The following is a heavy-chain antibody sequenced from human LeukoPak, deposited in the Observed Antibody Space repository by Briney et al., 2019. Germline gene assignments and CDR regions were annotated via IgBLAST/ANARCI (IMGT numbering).Heavy chain of an antibody. CDR3: GRKSAARKTSEFDY. CDR2: ISTYNGNT. Sequence: ASVKVSCKASGYTFISYGISWVRQAPGQGLEWMGWISTYNGNTNYAQKFQGRVTMTRDTSISTAYMELSRLTFDDTAVYYCGRKSAARKTSEFDYWGQGTLVTVSS. D-gene: IGHD6-6*01. J-gene: IGHJ4*02. V-gene: IGHV1-18*01. CDR1: GYTFISYG.